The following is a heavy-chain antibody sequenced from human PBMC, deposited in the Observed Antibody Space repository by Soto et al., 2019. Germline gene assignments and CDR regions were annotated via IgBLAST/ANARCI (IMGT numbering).Heavy chain of an antibody. V-gene: IGHV3-33*01. Sequence: GGSLRLSCAASGFTFSSYGIHWVRQAPGKGLEWVAVIWYDGSNKYYADSVKGRFTISRDNSKNTLYLQMNSLRAEDTAVYYCARVDIVATITGYYYYGMDVWGQGTTVTVSS. D-gene: IGHD5-12*01. CDR3: ARVDIVATITGYYYYGMDV. J-gene: IGHJ6*02. CDR1: GFTFSSYG. CDR2: IWYDGSNK.